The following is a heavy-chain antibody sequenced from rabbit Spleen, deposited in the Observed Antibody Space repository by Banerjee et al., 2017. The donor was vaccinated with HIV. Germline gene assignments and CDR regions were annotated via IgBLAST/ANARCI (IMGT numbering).Heavy chain of an antibody. Sequence: QEQLVESGGGLVQPGGSLKLSCKASGIDFSRGYDMCWVRQAPGKGLEWIGCIFTGNAKPDYASWAKGRFTISKTSSTTVTLQMTSLTVADTATYFCAKDMGVAAGCFFNLWGQGTLVTVS. D-gene: IGHD3-1*01. CDR1: GIDFSRGYD. CDR2: IFTGNAKP. CDR3: AKDMGVAAGCFFNL. V-gene: IGHV1S45*01. J-gene: IGHJ4*01.